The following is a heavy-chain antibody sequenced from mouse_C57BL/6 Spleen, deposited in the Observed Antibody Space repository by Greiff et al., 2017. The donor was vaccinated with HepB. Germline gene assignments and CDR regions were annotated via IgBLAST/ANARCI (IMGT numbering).Heavy chain of an antibody. J-gene: IGHJ4*01. CDR2: INPSTGGT. CDR1: GYSFTGYY. V-gene: IGHV1-42*01. D-gene: IGHD4-1*01. Sequence: EVKLQESGPELVKPGASVKISCKASGYSFTGYYMNWVKQSPEKSLEWIGEINPSTGGTTYNQKFKAKATLTVDKSSSTAYMQLKSLTSEDSAVYYCARSGTGTPRDGMDYWGQGTSVTVSS. CDR3: ARSGTGTPRDGMDY.